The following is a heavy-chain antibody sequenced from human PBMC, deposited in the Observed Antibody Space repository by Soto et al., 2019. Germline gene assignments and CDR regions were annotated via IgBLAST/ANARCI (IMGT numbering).Heavy chain of an antibody. CDR1: GYTFTSYD. J-gene: IGHJ4*02. D-gene: IGHD6-13*01. CDR2: MNPNSGNT. V-gene: IGHV1-8*01. CDR3: AREHSSSWRFDY. Sequence: QVQLVQSGAEVKKPGASVKVSCKASGYTFTSYDINWVRQATGQGLEWMGWMNPNSGNTGYAQRFQGRVTMTRNTSISTAYMELSSLRSEDMAVYYCAREHSSSWRFDYWGQGTLVTVSS.